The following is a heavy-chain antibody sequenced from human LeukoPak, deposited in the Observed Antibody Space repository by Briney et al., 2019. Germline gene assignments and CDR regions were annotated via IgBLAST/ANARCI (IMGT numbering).Heavy chain of an antibody. CDR1: GGFISSSNW. CDR2: IYRSGST. D-gene: IGHD3-22*01. Sequence: SETLSLTCAVSGGFISSSNWWSWVRQPPGKGLEWIGEIYRSGSTNYNPSLKSRVTISVDKSKNQFSLKLSSVTAADTAVYYCARDSYDSSGGYYFDYWGQGTLVTVSS. CDR3: ARDSYDSSGGYYFDY. J-gene: IGHJ4*02. V-gene: IGHV4-4*02.